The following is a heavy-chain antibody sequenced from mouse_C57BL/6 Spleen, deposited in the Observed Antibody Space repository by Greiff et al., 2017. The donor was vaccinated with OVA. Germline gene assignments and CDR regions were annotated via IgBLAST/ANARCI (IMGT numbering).Heavy chain of an antibody. CDR1: GYAFSSYW. D-gene: IGHD2-5*01. CDR3: ARPYYSNSYYAMDY. Sequence: VQLQQSGAELVKPGASVKISCKASGYAFSSYWMNWVKQRPGKGLEWIGQIYPGDGDTNYNGKFKGKATLTADKSSSTAYMQLSSLTSEDSAVYFCARPYYSNSYYAMDYWGQGTSVTVSS. V-gene: IGHV1-80*01. J-gene: IGHJ4*01. CDR2: IYPGDGDT.